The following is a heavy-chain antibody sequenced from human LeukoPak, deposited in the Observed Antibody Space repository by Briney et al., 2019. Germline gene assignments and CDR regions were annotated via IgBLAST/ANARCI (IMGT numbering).Heavy chain of an antibody. CDR1: GGSISSSS. J-gene: IGHJ4*02. Sequence: SETLSLTCPVSGGSISSSSWSWIRRPPGRGLEWIGYIYYSGSTNYNPSLKSRVTISVDTSKNQFSLKLSSVTAADTAVYYCARDRGTDFDYWGQGTLVTVSS. V-gene: IGHV4-59*01. CDR3: ARDRGTDFDY. CDR2: IYYSGST.